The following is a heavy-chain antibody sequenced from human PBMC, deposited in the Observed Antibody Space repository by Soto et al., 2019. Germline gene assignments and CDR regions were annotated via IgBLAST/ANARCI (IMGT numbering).Heavy chain of an antibody. CDR2: ISSSSSTI. Sequence: GGPLRLSCAASGFTFSSYSMNWVRQAPGKGLEWVSYISSSSSTIYYADSVKGRFTISRDNAKNSLYLQMNSLRDEDTAVYYCTRENDFWSGYSPDFDYWGQGTLVTVYS. CDR1: GFTFSSYS. J-gene: IGHJ4*02. V-gene: IGHV3-48*02. CDR3: TRENDFWSGYSPDFDY. D-gene: IGHD3-3*01.